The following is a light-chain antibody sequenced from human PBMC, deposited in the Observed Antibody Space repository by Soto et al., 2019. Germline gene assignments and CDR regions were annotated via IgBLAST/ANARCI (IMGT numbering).Light chain of an antibody. V-gene: IGKV3-15*01. CDR1: QSVSSN. Sequence: EIVMTQSPATLSVSPGEGATLSCRASQSVSSNLAWYQQKPGQAPRLLIYAASTRATGIPARFSGSGSGTEFTTNIGSLESEDFAVYYCQQYNNWPPLTFGGGTKVEIK. CDR3: QQYNNWPPLT. J-gene: IGKJ4*01. CDR2: AAS.